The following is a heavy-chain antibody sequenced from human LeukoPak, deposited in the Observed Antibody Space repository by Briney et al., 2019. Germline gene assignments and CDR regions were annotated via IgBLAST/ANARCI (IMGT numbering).Heavy chain of an antibody. Sequence: SVKVSCKASGGTFSSYAISWVRQAPGQGLEWMGRIIPILGIANYAQKFQGRVTITADESTSTAYMELSSLRSEDTAVYYCAGVPVVPAAMGEGGRYYYYYGMDVWGQGTTVTVSS. CDR3: AGVPVVPAAMGEGGRYYYYYGMDV. D-gene: IGHD2-2*01. V-gene: IGHV1-69*04. CDR2: IIPILGIA. CDR1: GGTFSSYA. J-gene: IGHJ6*02.